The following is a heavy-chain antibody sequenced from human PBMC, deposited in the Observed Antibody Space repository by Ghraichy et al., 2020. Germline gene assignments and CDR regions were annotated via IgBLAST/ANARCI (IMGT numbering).Heavy chain of an antibody. CDR1: GGSFSGYY. CDR2: INHSGST. Sequence: SETLSLTCAVYGGSFSGYYWSWIRQPPGKGLEWIGEINHSGSTNYNPSLKSRVTISVDTSKNQFSLKLSSVTAADTAVYYCARTGRYCSSTSCYSVIDYWGQGTLVTVSS. D-gene: IGHD2-2*01. V-gene: IGHV4-34*01. J-gene: IGHJ4*02. CDR3: ARTGRYCSSTSCYSVIDY.